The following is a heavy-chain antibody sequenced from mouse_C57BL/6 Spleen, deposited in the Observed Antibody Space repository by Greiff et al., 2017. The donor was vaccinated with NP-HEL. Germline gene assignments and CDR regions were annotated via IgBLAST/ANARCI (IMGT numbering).Heavy chain of an antibody. Sequence: EVKLVESGPELVKPGASVKISCKASGYSFTGYYMNWVKQSPEKSLEWIGEINPSTGGTTYNQKFKAKATLTVDKSSSTAYMQLKSLTSEDSAVYYCYDAMDYWGQGTSVTVSS. CDR2: INPSTGGT. CDR3: YDAMDY. J-gene: IGHJ4*01. V-gene: IGHV1-42*01. CDR1: GYSFTGYY.